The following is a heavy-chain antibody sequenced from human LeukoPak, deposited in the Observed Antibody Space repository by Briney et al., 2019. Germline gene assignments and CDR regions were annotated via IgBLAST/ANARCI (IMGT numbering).Heavy chain of an antibody. V-gene: IGHV4-59*02. J-gene: IGHJ4*02. D-gene: IGHD1-7*01. Sequence: SETLSLTCVVSGGSVSGYYWGWIRQPPGRGLEWIGYVYYSGSTNYNPSFKSRITISVDTSRNQFSLQLSSVTAADTAVYYCARDGITGTKGDYWGQGTLVTVSS. CDR3: ARDGITGTKGDY. CDR2: VYYSGST. CDR1: GGSVSGYY.